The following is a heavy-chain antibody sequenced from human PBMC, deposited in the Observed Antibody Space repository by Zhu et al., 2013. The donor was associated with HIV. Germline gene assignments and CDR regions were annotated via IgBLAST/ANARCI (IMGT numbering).Heavy chain of an antibody. V-gene: IGHV4-61*01. J-gene: IGHJ4*02. CDR3: ARMPRRRQLPDY. CDR2: IYYSGST. D-gene: IGHD1-26*01. Sequence: QVQLQESGPGLVKPSETLSLTCTVSGGSVSSGSYYWSWIRQPPGKGLEWIGYIYYSGSTNYNPSLKSRVTISVDTSKNQFSLKLSSVTAADTAVYYCARMPRRRQLPDYWGQGTLVTVSS. CDR1: GGSVSSGSYY.